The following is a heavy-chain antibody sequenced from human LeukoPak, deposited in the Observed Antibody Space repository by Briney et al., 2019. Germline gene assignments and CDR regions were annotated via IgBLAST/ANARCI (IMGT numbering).Heavy chain of an antibody. V-gene: IGHV4-61*02. CDR2: IYTSGST. J-gene: IGHJ4*02. CDR3: ARDYYDSSGYYYVDY. Sequence: SETLSLTCTVSGGSISSSSYYWSWIRQPAGKGLEWIGRIYTSGSTNYNPSLKSRVTMSVDTSKNQFSLKLSSVTAADTAVYYCARDYYDSSGYYYVDYWGQGTLVTVSS. CDR1: GGSISSSSYY. D-gene: IGHD3-22*01.